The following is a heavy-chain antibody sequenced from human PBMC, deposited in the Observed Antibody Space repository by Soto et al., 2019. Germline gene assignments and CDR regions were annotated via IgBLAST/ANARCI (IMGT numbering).Heavy chain of an antibody. CDR1: GGTFSSYT. Sequence: QVQLVQSGAEVKKPGSSVKVSCKASGGTFSSYTITWVRQAPGQGLEWMGRIVPILGIPNYAQKFQGRVTITADKSTSTAYRELSSLRAEDTAVYYCASMRASYGMDVWGQGNKVSVS. CDR3: ASMRASYGMDV. V-gene: IGHV1-69*02. CDR2: IVPILGIP. J-gene: IGHJ6*02.